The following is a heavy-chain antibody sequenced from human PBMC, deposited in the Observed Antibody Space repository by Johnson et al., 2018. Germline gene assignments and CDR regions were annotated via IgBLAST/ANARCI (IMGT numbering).Heavy chain of an antibody. D-gene: IGHD2-15*01. CDR3: ARDPCSGGSCYLYYYYYYMDV. J-gene: IGHJ6*03. CDR2: ISYDGSNK. V-gene: IGHV3-30*03. Sequence: QVQLVQSGGGVVQPGRSLRLSCAASGFTFSSYGMHWVRQAPGKGLEWVAVISYDGSNKYYADSVKGRFTISRDNSKNTLYLQMNRLGAEDTAVYYCARDPCSGGSCYLYYYYYYMDVWGKGTTVTVSS. CDR1: GFTFSSYG.